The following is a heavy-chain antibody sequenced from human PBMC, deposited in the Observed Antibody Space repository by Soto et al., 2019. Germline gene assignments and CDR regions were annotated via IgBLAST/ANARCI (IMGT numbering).Heavy chain of an antibody. J-gene: IGHJ4*02. CDR3: ARGRKYYDFWSGYSHPRYYFNY. V-gene: IGHV4-34*01. D-gene: IGHD3-3*01. CDR2: INHSGRT. CDR1: GGSFSGYC. Sequence: QVQLQQWGAGLLKPSETLSLTCAVYGGSFSGYCWSWIRQPPGKGLEWIGEINHSGRTNYNPSLNSRVTISVDTSKSQFSLKLSSVTAADTAVYYCARGRKYYDFWSGYSHPRYYFNYWGQGTLVTVSS.